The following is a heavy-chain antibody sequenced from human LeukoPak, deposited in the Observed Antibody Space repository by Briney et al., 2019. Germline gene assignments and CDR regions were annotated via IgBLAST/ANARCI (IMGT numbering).Heavy chain of an antibody. D-gene: IGHD6-13*01. J-gene: IGHJ4*02. CDR3: AKNTPGTHPFDF. CDR1: GFTFTSSA. V-gene: IGHV3-23*01. Sequence: SGGSLRLSGAASGFTFTSSAMNWVRQAPGKGLEWGSASGTAGDTYYADSAKGRFTISRDNSKNTLYLKMTSLRTEDRAVYYCAKNTPGTHPFDFWGQGTLVTVSP. CDR2: SGTAGDT.